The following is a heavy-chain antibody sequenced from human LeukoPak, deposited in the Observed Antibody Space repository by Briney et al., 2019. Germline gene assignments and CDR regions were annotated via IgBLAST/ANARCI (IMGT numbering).Heavy chain of an antibody. Sequence: PGGSLRLSCAASGFTFSDYYMSWIRQAPGKGLEWVSYISSSGSTIYYADSVKGRFTISRDNANNSLYLQMNSLRAEDTAVYYCARDRGYSYGSAFDIWGQGTMVTVSS. J-gene: IGHJ3*02. CDR3: ARDRGYSYGSAFDI. CDR2: ISSSGSTI. CDR1: GFTFSDYY. V-gene: IGHV3-11*01. D-gene: IGHD5-18*01.